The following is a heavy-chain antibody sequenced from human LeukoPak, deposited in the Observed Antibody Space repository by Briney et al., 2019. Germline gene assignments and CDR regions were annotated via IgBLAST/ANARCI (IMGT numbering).Heavy chain of an antibody. V-gene: IGHV3-21*04. J-gene: IGHJ6*03. Sequence: GGSLRLSCAASGFTFSSYSMNWVRQAPGKGLEWVSSISSSSSYIYYADSVKGRFTISRDNAKNSLYLQMNSLRAEDTAVYYCAREGLRYFDWLLSPSYYYYYYYMDVWGKGTTVTISS. CDR1: GFTFSSYS. CDR2: ISSSSSYI. D-gene: IGHD3-9*01. CDR3: AREGLRYFDWLLSPSYYYYYYYMDV.